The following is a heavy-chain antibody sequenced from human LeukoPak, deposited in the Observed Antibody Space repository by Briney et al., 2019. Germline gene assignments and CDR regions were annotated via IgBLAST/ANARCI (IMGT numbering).Heavy chain of an antibody. CDR2: IHTSGST. CDR3: ARVPVNIWENWFDP. CDR1: GGSISSYY. J-gene: IGHJ5*02. V-gene: IGHV4-4*07. D-gene: IGHD1-26*01. Sequence: SETLSLTCTVSGGSISSYYWSWIRQPAGKGLEWIGRIHTSGSTNYNPSLKSRVTMSVDTSKNQFSLRLSSVTAADTAVYYCARVPVNIWENWFDPWGQGTLVTVSS.